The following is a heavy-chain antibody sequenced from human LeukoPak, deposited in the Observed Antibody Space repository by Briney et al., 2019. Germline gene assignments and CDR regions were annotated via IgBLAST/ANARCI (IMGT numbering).Heavy chain of an antibody. J-gene: IGHJ4*02. CDR2: INQSGST. D-gene: IGHD1-14*01. CDR3: ARIHPWATGGDYFDY. V-gene: IGHV4-34*01. Sequence: PSETLSLTCAVYGGSFSGYYWSWIRQPPGKGLEWIGEINQSGSTNYNPSLKSRVTISVDASTNQFSLKLSSVTAADTAVYYCARIHPWATGGDYFDYWGQGTLVTVSS. CDR1: GGSFSGYY.